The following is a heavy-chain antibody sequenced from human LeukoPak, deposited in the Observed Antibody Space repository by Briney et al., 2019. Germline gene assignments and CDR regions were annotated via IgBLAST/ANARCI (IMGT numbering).Heavy chain of an antibody. V-gene: IGHV1-3*01. CDR3: ARGSTSDWPLDH. D-gene: IGHD2-2*01. CDR2: NDAGNGDT. CDR1: GYTFSDYA. J-gene: IGHJ4*02. Sequence: ASVKVSCKASGYTFSDYAMHWVRQAPGQRFEWMGWNDAGNGDTRYSQEFQGRVTITRDTSASTAYIELRSLRSEDTAMYYCARGSTSDWPLDHWGQETLVTISS.